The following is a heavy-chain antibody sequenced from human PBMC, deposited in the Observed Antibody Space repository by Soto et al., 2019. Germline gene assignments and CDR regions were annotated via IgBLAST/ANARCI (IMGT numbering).Heavy chain of an antibody. J-gene: IGHJ6*02. D-gene: IGHD2-2*01. V-gene: IGHV4-4*02. CDR1: GGSISSSNW. CDR2: IYHSGST. CDR3: ARDYIVVVPAAMPEGSYYYYYGMDV. Sequence: SETLSLTCAVSGGSISSSNWWSWVRQPPGKGLEWIGEIYHSGSTNYNPSLKSRVTISVDKSKNQFSLKLSSVTAADTAVYYCARDYIVVVPAAMPEGSYYYYYGMDVWGQGTTVTVSS.